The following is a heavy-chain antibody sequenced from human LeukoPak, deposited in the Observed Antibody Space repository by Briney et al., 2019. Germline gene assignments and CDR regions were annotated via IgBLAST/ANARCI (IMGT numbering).Heavy chain of an antibody. V-gene: IGHV3-7*03. Sequence: PGGSLRLSCEASGFMFSSNWMSWVRLAPGKGLEWVANIKEDGTETYYVDSVKGRFTISRDNAKNSLYLQINSLRVEDTAVYYCAKEGRSLQTYWGQGTLVTVSS. D-gene: IGHD5-24*01. CDR3: AKEGRSLQTY. CDR2: IKEDGTET. CDR1: GFMFSSNW. J-gene: IGHJ4*02.